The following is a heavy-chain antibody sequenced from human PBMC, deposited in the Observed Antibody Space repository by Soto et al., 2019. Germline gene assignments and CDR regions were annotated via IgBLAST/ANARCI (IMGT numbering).Heavy chain of an antibody. Sequence: SETLSLTCTVSGGSISSSSYYWGWIRQPPGKGLEWIGSIYHSGSTNYNPSLKSRVTISVDTSKNQFSLKLSSVTAADTAVYYCARVAIVATLYGMDVWGQGTTVTVSS. CDR2: IYHSGST. CDR3: ARVAIVATLYGMDV. CDR1: GGSISSSSYY. V-gene: IGHV4-39*07. D-gene: IGHD5-12*01. J-gene: IGHJ6*02.